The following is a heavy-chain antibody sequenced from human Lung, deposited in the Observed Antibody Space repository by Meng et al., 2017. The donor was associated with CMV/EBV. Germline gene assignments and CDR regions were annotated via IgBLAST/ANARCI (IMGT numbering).Heavy chain of an antibody. D-gene: IGHD1-14*01. CDR2: INHSGSA. Sequence: SETXSLXXAVYGGSFSGYSWNWIRQPPGKGLEWIGEINHSGSATYNPSLRSRVTISVDTSKNQFSPKVSSVTAADTAVYYCARAAEKRARGLLRKPRFYYYGMDVWGRGTTVXVSS. V-gene: IGHV4-34*01. J-gene: IGHJ6*02. CDR3: ARAAEKRARGLLRKPRFYYYGMDV. CDR1: GGSFSGYS.